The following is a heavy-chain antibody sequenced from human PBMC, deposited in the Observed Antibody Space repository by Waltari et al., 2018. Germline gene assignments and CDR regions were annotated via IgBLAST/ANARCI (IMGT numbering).Heavy chain of an antibody. D-gene: IGHD3-22*01. Sequence: EVQLVESGGGLVQPGGSLRLSCAASGFTFSSHWMYWVRQTPGKGRVWGSGINSDGSSTSDADSVKGRVTISRDNAKNTLYLQMNSLRAEDTAVYYCVRDSSGTYWGQGTQVTVSS. V-gene: IGHV3-74*01. CDR2: INSDGSST. CDR1: GFTFSSHW. CDR3: VRDSSGTY. J-gene: IGHJ4*02.